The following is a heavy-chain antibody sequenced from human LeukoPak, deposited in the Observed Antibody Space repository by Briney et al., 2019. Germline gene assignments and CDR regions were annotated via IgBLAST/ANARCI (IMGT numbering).Heavy chain of an antibody. Sequence: PSETLSLTCAISGESFSDDFCTWIRQPPGKGLEWIGEINHSGSASYNPSLRSRVSLSVDPSKKQFSLNLRSLTAGDTAKYFCARALMVYEFSGEDAFDIWGQGTMVTVSS. CDR2: INHSGSA. D-gene: IGHD2-8*01. J-gene: IGHJ3*02. CDR3: ARALMVYEFSGEDAFDI. CDR1: GESFSDDF. V-gene: IGHV4-34*01.